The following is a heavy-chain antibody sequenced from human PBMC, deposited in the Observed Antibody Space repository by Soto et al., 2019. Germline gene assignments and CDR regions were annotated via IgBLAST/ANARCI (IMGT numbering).Heavy chain of an antibody. CDR2: MNPNSGNT. V-gene: IGHV1-8*01. D-gene: IGHD1-26*01. Sequence: ASVKVSCKASRYTFISYDINWVRQATGQGLEWMGWMNPNSGNTAYAQKFQGRITMTRNTSINTAYMELSSLGSEDTAVYNGARGREVWWDAGPPGLPDLDVWGKGTTVTVSS. CDR3: ARGREVWWDAGPPGLPDLDV. CDR1: RYTFISYD. J-gene: IGHJ6*04.